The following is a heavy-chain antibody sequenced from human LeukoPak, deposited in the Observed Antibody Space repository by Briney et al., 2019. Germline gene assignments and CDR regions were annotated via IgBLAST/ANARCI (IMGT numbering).Heavy chain of an antibody. CDR3: ARGLMWSPSIFDP. V-gene: IGHV1-8*01. CDR1: GYTFTSYD. J-gene: IGHJ5*02. D-gene: IGHD2-2*01. CDR2: MNPNSGNT. Sequence: ASVKVSCKASGYTFTSYDINWVRQATGQGLEWMGWMNPNSGNTGYAQKFRGRVTMTRSTSISIAYMELSSLRSEDTAVYYCARGLMWSPSIFDPWGQGTLVTVSS.